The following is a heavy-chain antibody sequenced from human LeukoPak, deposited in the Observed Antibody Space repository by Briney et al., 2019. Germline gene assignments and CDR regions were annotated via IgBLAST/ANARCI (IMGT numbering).Heavy chain of an antibody. CDR3: VSFCETY. Sequence: GGSLRLSCAASGNYWMHWVRQAPGKGLVWVSHINSDGSWTSYADSVKGRFTISKDNAKNTVYLQMNSLRAEDTAVYYCVSFCETYWGRGTLVTVSS. J-gene: IGHJ4*02. CDR2: INSDGSWT. CDR1: GNYW. D-gene: IGHD2/OR15-2a*01. V-gene: IGHV3-74*01.